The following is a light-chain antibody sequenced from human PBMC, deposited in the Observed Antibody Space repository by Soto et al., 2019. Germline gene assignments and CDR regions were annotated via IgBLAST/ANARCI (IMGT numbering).Light chain of an antibody. CDR2: GVV. CDR3: ISYTSSTNWV. Sequence: QSALTQPASVSGSPGQSITISCTGTSSDVGGYDYVSWYQHHPGKAPKLMIYGVVNRPSGVSNRFSGSKSGNTASLSISGLQAEDEADYYCISYTSSTNWVFGGGTQLTVL. V-gene: IGLV2-14*01. CDR1: SSDVGGYDY. J-gene: IGLJ3*02.